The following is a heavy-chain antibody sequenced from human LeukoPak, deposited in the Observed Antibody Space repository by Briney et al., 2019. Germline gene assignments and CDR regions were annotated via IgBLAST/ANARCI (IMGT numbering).Heavy chain of an antibody. V-gene: IGHV3-13*01. CDR2: IGTTGDT. D-gene: IGHD3-3*01. J-gene: IGHJ4*02. CDR3: AKDGDRYDFWSGYLFDY. Sequence: GGSLRLSCEVSGFTFSSYDMRWVRQTTGKGLEWVSGIGTTGDTHYPDSVKGRFTVSRENAKNSLYLQMNSLRAGDTAVYYCAKDGDRYDFWSGYLFDYWGQGTLVTVSS. CDR1: GFTFSSYD.